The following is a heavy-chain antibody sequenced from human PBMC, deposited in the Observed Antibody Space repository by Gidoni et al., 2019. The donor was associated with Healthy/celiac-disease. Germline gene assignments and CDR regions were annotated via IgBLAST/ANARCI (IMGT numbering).Heavy chain of an antibody. CDR3: AKETTLGTYCSSTSCLLGGGAFDI. D-gene: IGHD2-2*01. CDR2: ISGSGGST. J-gene: IGHJ3*02. Sequence: EVQLLASGGGLVQPGGSLSLSCAASGFPLSIYAMSWLPPAPGKGLEWVSAISGSGGSTYYADSVKGRFTISRDNSKNTLYLQMNSLRAEDTAVYYCAKETTLGTYCSSTSCLLGGGAFDIWGQGTMVTVSS. CDR1: GFPLSIYA. V-gene: IGHV3-23*01.